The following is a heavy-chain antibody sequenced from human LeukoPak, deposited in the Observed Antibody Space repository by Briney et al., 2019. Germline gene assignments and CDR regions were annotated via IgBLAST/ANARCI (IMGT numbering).Heavy chain of an antibody. CDR3: AREGGFYRPLDY. CDR2: VYLDGRT. V-gene: IGHV4-59*12. J-gene: IGHJ4*02. Sequence: SETLSLTCTVSGGSMTSCYWSWSRQPPGKGLEWIGEVYLDGRTNYNPSLESRLTMSVDLSENHISLKLTSVTAADTAVYYCAREGGFYRPLDYTGQGTLVTVSS. D-gene: IGHD3-3*01. CDR1: GGSMTSCY.